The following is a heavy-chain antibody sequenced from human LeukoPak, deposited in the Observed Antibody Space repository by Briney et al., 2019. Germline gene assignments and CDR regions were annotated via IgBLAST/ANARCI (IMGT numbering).Heavy chain of an antibody. Sequence: TTSETLSLTCTVSGGSISSGGYYWSWIRQPPGKGLEWIGYIYHSGSTYYNPSLKSRVTISVDRSKNQFSLKLSSVTAADTAVYYCARGQLWFGIDYWGQGTLVTVSS. CDR1: GGSISSGGYY. CDR3: ARGQLWFGIDY. V-gene: IGHV4-30-2*01. J-gene: IGHJ4*02. CDR2: IYHSGST. D-gene: IGHD3-10*01.